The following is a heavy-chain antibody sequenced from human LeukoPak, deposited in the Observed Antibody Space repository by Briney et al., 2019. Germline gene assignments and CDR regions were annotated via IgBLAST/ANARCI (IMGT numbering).Heavy chain of an antibody. Sequence: GGSLRLSCAASAFTFSDYSMNWVRQAPGKGLEWISYISGRSSTIYYADPVRGRFTISRDNAKNSMYLQMNSLRAEDTAVYYCARDRLTSGSYFFDYWGQGTLVTVSS. D-gene: IGHD1-26*01. V-gene: IGHV3-48*01. CDR3: ARDRLTSGSYFFDY. J-gene: IGHJ4*02. CDR1: AFTFSDYS. CDR2: ISGRSSTI.